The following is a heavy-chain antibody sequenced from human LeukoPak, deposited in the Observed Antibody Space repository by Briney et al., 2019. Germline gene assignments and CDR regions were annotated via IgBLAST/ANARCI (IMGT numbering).Heavy chain of an antibody. CDR3: AVLDIVVVPAARDAFDI. CDR2: IIPILGIA. D-gene: IGHD2-2*03. V-gene: IGHV1-69*02. Sequence: SVKASCKASGGTFSSYTISWVRQAPGQGLEWMGRIIPILGIANYAQKFQGRVTITADKSTSTAYMELSSLRSEDTAVYYCAVLDIVVVPAARDAFDIWGQGTMVTVSS. CDR1: GGTFSSYT. J-gene: IGHJ3*02.